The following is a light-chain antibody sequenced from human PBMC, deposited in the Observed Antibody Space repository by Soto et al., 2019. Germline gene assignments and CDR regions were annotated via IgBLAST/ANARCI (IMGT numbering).Light chain of an antibody. Sequence: EIVLTQSPATLSLSPGERATLSCGASQTVGSTYLAWYQQKPGLAPRLLIYDASSRATGIPDRFSGSGSGTDFTLTISRLEPEHFAVYYCQHYGSSPWTFGQGTKVEIK. V-gene: IGKV3D-20*01. CDR1: QTVGSTY. CDR2: DAS. CDR3: QHYGSSPWT. J-gene: IGKJ1*01.